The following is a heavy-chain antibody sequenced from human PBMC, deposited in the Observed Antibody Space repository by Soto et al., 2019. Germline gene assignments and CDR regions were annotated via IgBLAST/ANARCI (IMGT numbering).Heavy chain of an antibody. CDR3: ASFDARQQWQLWPYGMDV. V-gene: IGHV1-69*13. CDR2: IIPIFGTA. Sequence: SVKVSCQASGGTPSSYAISWVRQAPGQGREWMGGIIPIFGTANYAQKFQGRVTITADESTRPAYLELSSLRSEHTAVYYCASFDARQQWQLWPYGMDVWGQGITDTVSS. CDR1: GGTPSSYA. J-gene: IGHJ6*02. D-gene: IGHD6-13*01.